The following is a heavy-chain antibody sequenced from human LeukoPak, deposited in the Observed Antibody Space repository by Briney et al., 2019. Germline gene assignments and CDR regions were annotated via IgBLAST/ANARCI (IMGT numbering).Heavy chain of an antibody. D-gene: IGHD3-10*01. V-gene: IGHV3-30*18. CDR2: ISYDGSNK. Sequence: PGGSLRLSCAASGFTFDDYGMSWVRQAPGKGLEWVAVISYDGSNKYYADSVKGRFTISRDNSKNTLYLQMNSLRAEDTAVYYCAKDPRDAGSRSYYNMNWGQGTLVTVSS. CDR3: AKDPRDAGSRSYYNMN. CDR1: GFTFDDYG. J-gene: IGHJ4*02.